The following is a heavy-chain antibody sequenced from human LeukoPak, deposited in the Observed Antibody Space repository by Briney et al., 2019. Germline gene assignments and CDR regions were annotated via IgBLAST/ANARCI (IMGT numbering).Heavy chain of an antibody. V-gene: IGHV3-23*01. Sequence: GGSLRLSCAASGFTFSNYAMSWVRQAPGKGLEWVSVISGSGGSTYYVDSVQGRFTISRDNSKNALYLQMDSLRADDTAVYYCARGKSGSYGTKGYWGQGTLVTVSS. CDR3: ARGKSGSYGTKGY. J-gene: IGHJ4*02. CDR1: GFTFSNYA. D-gene: IGHD1-26*01. CDR2: ISGSGGST.